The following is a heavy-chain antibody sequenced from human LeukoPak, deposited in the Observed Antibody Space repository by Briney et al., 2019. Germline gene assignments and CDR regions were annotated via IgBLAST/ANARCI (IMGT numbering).Heavy chain of an antibody. CDR3: AKWDSSGYLRYFDY. CDR1: GITFSSYA. Sequence: PGGSLRLSCAASGITFSSYAMSWVRQAPGKGLEWVSAISGSGGSTYYADSVKGRFTISRDNSKNTLYLQMNSLRAEDTAVYYCAKWDSSGYLRYFDYWGQGTLVTVSS. D-gene: IGHD3-22*01. J-gene: IGHJ4*02. V-gene: IGHV3-23*01. CDR2: ISGSGGST.